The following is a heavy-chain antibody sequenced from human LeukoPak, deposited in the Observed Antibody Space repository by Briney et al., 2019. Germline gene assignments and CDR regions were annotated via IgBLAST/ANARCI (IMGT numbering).Heavy chain of an antibody. CDR1: GGSISSYY. Sequence: SETLSLTCTVSGGSISSYYWSWIRQPAGKGLEWIGRIYTSGSTNYNPSLKSRVTMSVDTSKNQFSLKLSSVTAADTAVYYCARGRRRIAARPYYYYGMDVWGQGTTVTVSS. J-gene: IGHJ6*02. D-gene: IGHD6-6*01. CDR3: ARGRRRIAARPYYYYGMDV. V-gene: IGHV4-4*07. CDR2: IYTSGST.